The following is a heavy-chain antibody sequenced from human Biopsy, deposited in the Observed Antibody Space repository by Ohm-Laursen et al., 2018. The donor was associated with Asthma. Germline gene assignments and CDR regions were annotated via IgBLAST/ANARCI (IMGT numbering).Heavy chain of an antibody. CDR2: ISYGGKT. CDR1: GGSMTPTSHY. Sequence: SDTLSLTCPVSGGSMTPTSHYWDWIRQAPGKGLEWIEYISYGGKTSYNPSLKNRVTISRDTSKNQFSLRLTSVTAADTAVYFCARRITIFGVVQKDHGMDAWGQGTTVIVSS. J-gene: IGHJ6*02. D-gene: IGHD3-3*01. V-gene: IGHV4-39*01. CDR3: ARRITIFGVVQKDHGMDA.